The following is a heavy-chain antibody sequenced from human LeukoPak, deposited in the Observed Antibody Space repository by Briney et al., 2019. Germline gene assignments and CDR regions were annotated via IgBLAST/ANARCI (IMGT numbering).Heavy chain of an antibody. D-gene: IGHD2-21*02. CDR3: AKDHCSDNDCYEQYYYGMDV. CDR1: GYTFTGYY. J-gene: IGHJ6*02. Sequence: ASVKVSCKASGYTFTGYYMHWVRQAPGQGLEWMGWINPNSGGTNSAQKFQGRVTMTRDTSVSTAYMELSRLRSDDTAVYYCAKDHCSDNDCYEQYYYGMDVWGQGTTVTVSS. CDR2: INPNSGGT. V-gene: IGHV1-2*02.